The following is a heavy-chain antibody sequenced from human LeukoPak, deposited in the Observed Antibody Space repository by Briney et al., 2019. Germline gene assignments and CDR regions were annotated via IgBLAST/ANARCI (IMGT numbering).Heavy chain of an antibody. D-gene: IGHD1-1*01. J-gene: IGHJ4*02. CDR2: IYSNGIT. V-gene: IGHV4-59*01. CDR1: GGSISSYY. Sequence: SETLSLTCTVSGGSISSYYWSWIRQPLGKGPEWIGYIYSNGITNYNPSLKSRVTISVDTSKNQFSLKLRSVTAADTAVYYCASGMEMTLFDYWGQGTLVTVSS. CDR3: ASGMEMTLFDY.